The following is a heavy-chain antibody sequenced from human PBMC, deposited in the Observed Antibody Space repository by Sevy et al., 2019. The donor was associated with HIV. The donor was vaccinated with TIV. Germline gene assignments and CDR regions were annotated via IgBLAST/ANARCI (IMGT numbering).Heavy chain of an antibody. CDR3: AATATHLDY. V-gene: IGHV3-33*08. D-gene: IGHD1-26*01. CDR2: IWYEGSTT. Sequence: GGSLRLSCAASGFAFSSHALHWVRQAPGKGLEWVAVIWYEGSTTYYADSVRGRFTISRDSSNNTLYLQMNSLRADDTAVYYCAATATHLDYWGQGTLVTVSS. J-gene: IGHJ4*02. CDR1: GFAFSSHA.